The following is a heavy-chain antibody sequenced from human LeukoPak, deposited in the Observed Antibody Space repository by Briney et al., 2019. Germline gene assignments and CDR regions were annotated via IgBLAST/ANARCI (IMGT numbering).Heavy chain of an antibody. D-gene: IGHD2-15*01. CDR2: ISSSSSYI. J-gene: IGHJ3*02. V-gene: IGHV3-21*01. Sequence: GGSLRLSCAASGFTFSSYSMNWVRQAPGKGLEWVSSISSSSSYIYYADSVKGRFTISRDNAKNSLYLQMNSLRAEDTAVYYCARESRAYCSGGSCYDTAFDIWGQGTMVTVSS. CDR3: ARESRAYCSGGSCYDTAFDI. CDR1: GFTFSSYS.